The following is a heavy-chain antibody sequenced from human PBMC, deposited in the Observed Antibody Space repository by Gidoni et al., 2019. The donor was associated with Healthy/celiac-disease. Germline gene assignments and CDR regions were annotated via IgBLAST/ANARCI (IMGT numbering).Heavy chain of an antibody. V-gene: IGHV3-64D*06. Sequence: EVQLVESGGGLVQPGGSLRLSCSASGFTFTRYAMHWVRQAPGKGLEYVSAISSNGGSTYYADSVKGRFTISRDNSKNTLYLQMSSLRAEDTAVYYCVKTFPFIAARLDFDYWGQGTLVTVSS. CDR1: GFTFTRYA. CDR3: VKTFPFIAARLDFDY. J-gene: IGHJ4*02. D-gene: IGHD6-6*01. CDR2: ISSNGGST.